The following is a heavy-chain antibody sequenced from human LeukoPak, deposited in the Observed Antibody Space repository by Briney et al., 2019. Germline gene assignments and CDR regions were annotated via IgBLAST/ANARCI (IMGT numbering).Heavy chain of an antibody. CDR1: GGSFSGYY. CDR2: INHSGST. CDR3: ARDVLIQLWLIRWLDP. J-gene: IGHJ5*02. Sequence: PSETLSLTCAVYGGSFSGYYWSWIRQPPGKGLERIGEINHSGSTNYNPSLKSRVTISVDTSKNQFSLKLSSVTAADTAVYYCARDVLIQLWLIRWLDPWGQGTLVTVSS. V-gene: IGHV4-34*01. D-gene: IGHD5-18*01.